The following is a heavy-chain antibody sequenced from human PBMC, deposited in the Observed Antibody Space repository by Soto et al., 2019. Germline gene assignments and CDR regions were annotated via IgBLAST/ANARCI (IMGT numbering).Heavy chain of an antibody. CDR3: ARGGGVGVAGSAAFGM. CDR1: GYPVTAYY. CDR2: INPATGAA. Sequence: QLHLVQSGAVVKKPGASVTVSCSASGYPVTAYYMHWVRQAPGRGLEWMGGINPATGAAKYTQTFQGRVPMTRDTSTSTVFMELSGLTSEDTAVFYCARGGGVGVAGSAAFGMWGQGTLVTVSS. D-gene: IGHD3-3*01. V-gene: IGHV1-2*02. J-gene: IGHJ3*02.